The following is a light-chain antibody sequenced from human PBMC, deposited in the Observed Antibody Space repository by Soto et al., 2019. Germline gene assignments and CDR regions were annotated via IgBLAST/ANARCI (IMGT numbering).Light chain of an antibody. CDR1: QSINTY. Sequence: EIVLTQSPGTLSLSPGQRSTLSCRASQSINTYLAWYQQRPCQDPXXLIYDAADRATGSPSRCKGMLSATAHTLPLNAPSPAEYSVDHCQRRSTWPHFGQGTRLEIK. CDR3: QRRSTWPH. V-gene: IGKV3-11*01. CDR2: DAA. J-gene: IGKJ5*01.